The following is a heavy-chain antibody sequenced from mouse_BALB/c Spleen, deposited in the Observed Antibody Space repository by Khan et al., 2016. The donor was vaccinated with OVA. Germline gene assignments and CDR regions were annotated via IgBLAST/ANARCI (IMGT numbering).Heavy chain of an antibody. CDR1: GFTFSSYS. Sequence: EVELVESGGDLVKPGGSLKLSCAASGFTFSSYSMPWVRQTPDKRLEWVATISSGGDYTYYPDNVKGRFTISRDKAKNTLYLQMSSLKSEDTAMYYCASHLTGSFAYWGQGTLVTVSA. J-gene: IGHJ3*01. V-gene: IGHV5-6*01. CDR3: ASHLTGSFAY. CDR2: ISSGGDYT.